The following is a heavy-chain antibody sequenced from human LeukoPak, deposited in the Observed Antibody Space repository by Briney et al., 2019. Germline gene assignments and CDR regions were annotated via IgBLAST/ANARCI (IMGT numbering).Heavy chain of an antibody. CDR2: ISYDGSNK. CDR1: GFTFSSYG. CDR3: AKDRGSSWYFDY. J-gene: IGHJ4*02. V-gene: IGHV3-30*18. Sequence: PGGSLRLSCAASGFTFSSYGMHWVRQAPGKGLEWVAVISYDGSNKYYAESVKGRFTISRDNSKNTLYLQMNSLGAEDTAVYYCAKDRGSSWYFDYWGQGTLVTVSS. D-gene: IGHD6-13*01.